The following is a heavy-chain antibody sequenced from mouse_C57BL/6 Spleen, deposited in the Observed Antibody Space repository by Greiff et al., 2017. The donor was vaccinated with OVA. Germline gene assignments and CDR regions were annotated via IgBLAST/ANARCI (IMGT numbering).Heavy chain of an antibody. J-gene: IGHJ2*01. D-gene: IGHD1-1*01. Sequence: EVKVVESGGGLVKPGGSLKLSCAASGFTFSDYGMHWVRQAPEKGLEWVAYISSGSSTIYYADTVKGRFTISRDNAKNTLFLQMTSLRSEDTAMYYCARVTTDYFDYWGQGTTLTVSS. CDR1: GFTFSDYG. CDR3: ARVTTDYFDY. V-gene: IGHV5-17*01. CDR2: ISSGSSTI.